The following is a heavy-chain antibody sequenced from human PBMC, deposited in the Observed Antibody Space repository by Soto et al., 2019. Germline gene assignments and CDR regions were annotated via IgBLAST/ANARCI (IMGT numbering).Heavy chain of an antibody. D-gene: IGHD5-18*01. J-gene: IGHJ4*02. CDR1: GYSLTELS. CDR2: FDPEDGET. Sequence: ASVKVSCKVSGYSLTELSMHWVRQAPGKGLEWMGGFDPEDGETIYAQKFQGRVTMTEDTSTDTAYMELSSLRSDDTAVYFCANGFQGYTYGHGGDYWGQGTLVTVSS. CDR3: ANGFQGYTYGHGGDY. V-gene: IGHV1-24*01.